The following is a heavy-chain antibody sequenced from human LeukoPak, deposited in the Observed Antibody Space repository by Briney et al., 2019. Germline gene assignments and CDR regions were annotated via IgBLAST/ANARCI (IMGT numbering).Heavy chain of an antibody. CDR1: GGTFISYA. D-gene: IGHD5-12*01. J-gene: IGHJ3*02. CDR3: ARVVIVLEASAI. V-gene: IGHV1-69*13. CDR2: IIPIFGTA. Sequence: GASVKVSCKASGGTFISYAISWVRQAPGQGLEWMGGIIPIFGTANYAQKFQGRGTITGDEATSTAYMELRSLRSEATRVYYCARVVIVLEASAIWGQGTMLTVSS.